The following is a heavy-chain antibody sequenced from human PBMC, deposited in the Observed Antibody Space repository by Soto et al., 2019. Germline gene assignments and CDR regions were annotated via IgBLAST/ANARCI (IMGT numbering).Heavy chain of an antibody. D-gene: IGHD5-18*01. J-gene: IGHJ4*02. Sequence: SETLSLTCAVSGGSISSRNWWSWVRQPPGKGLEWIGEVYHGGSTSYNPSLKSRATMSVDKSKNQFSLKLTSVTAAHTAVYHCALHGYNYVSTPFYFDYWGLGTLVTVSS. CDR2: VYHGGST. CDR1: GGSISSRNW. V-gene: IGHV4-4*02. CDR3: ALHGYNYVSTPFYFDY.